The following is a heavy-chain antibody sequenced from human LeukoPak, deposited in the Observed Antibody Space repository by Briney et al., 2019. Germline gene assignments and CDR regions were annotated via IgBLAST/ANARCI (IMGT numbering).Heavy chain of an antibody. Sequence: ASVKVSCKASGYTFTGYYMHWVRQAPGQGLEWMGWINPNSGGTNYAQKFQGRVTMTRDTSISTAYMELSRRRSDDTAVYYCARDYTSWGSVLYYYYHMDVWGKGTTVTVSS. D-gene: IGHD7-27*01. J-gene: IGHJ6*03. CDR3: ARDYTSWGSVLYYYYHMDV. V-gene: IGHV1-2*02. CDR1: GYTFTGYY. CDR2: INPNSGGT.